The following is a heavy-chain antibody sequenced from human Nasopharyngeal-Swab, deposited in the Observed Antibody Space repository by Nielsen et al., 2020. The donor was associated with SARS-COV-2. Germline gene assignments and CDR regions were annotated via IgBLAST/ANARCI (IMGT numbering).Heavy chain of an antibody. D-gene: IGHD4-17*01. Sequence: GESLKISCAASGFTFSSYAIHWVRQAPGKGLEWVAVIWFDGSNKYYADSVKGRFTISRDNSKNTVYLQMNSLRGEDTAMNFCARDVGVTTSTLDYFDYWGQGTLVTVSS. V-gene: IGHV3-33*01. CDR3: ARDVGVTTSTLDYFDY. CDR2: IWFDGSNK. CDR1: GFTFSSYA. J-gene: IGHJ4*02.